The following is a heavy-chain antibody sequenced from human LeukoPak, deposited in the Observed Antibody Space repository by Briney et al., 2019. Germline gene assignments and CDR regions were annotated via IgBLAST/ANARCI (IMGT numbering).Heavy chain of an antibody. CDR3: AGTPITVATFDY. J-gene: IGHJ4*02. CDR2: INSDGSER. V-gene: IGHV3-7*01. CDR1: GFTLSSHW. Sequence: GRSLRLSCAASGFTLSSHWMSWVRQAPGKGLEWVANINSDGSERYYVDSVKGRFSISRDNAKNSLFLQMNSLRAEDTAVYYCAGTPITVATFDYWGQGTLVTVSS. D-gene: IGHD6-19*01.